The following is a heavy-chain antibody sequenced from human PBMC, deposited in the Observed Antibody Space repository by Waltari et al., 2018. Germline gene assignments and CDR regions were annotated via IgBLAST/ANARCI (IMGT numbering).Heavy chain of an antibody. Sequence: QVQLVQSGAEVKKPGSSVKVSCKASGGTFSSYAISWVRQAPGQGLEWMGGIIRIFGTANYAQKFQGRVTITTDESTSTAYMELSSLRSEDTAVYYCARIGRKSSSSRGYYYYYMDVWGKGTTVTVSS. CDR2: IIRIFGTA. D-gene: IGHD6-6*01. CDR3: ARIGRKSSSSRGYYYYYMDV. V-gene: IGHV1-69*05. J-gene: IGHJ6*03. CDR1: GGTFSSYA.